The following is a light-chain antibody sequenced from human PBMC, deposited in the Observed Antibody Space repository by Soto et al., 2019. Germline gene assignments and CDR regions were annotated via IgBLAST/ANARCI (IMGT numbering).Light chain of an antibody. Sequence: QSALTQPASVSGSPGQSITISCSGTSSDIGGYDYVSWYQQHPGKVPKLMIYHVTNRPSGVSNRFSGSKSGNTASLTISGLQAEDEADYYCSSYTSSDTWVFGGGTKVTVL. CDR3: SSYTSSDTWV. J-gene: IGLJ3*02. CDR2: HVT. CDR1: SSDIGGYDY. V-gene: IGLV2-14*03.